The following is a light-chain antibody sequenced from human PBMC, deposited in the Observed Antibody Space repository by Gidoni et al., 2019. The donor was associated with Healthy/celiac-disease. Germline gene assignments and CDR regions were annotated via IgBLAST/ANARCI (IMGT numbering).Light chain of an antibody. CDR1: QGISSY. CDR3: QPYYRYPLT. J-gene: IGKJ1*01. CDR2: AAS. Sequence: AIRMTQSPSSFSASTGDRVTITCRASQGISSYLAWYQQKPGKAPKLLIYAASTLQSGVPSRFSGSGSGTDFTLTISCLQSEDFATYYCQPYYRYPLTFGQGTKVEIK. V-gene: IGKV1-8*01.